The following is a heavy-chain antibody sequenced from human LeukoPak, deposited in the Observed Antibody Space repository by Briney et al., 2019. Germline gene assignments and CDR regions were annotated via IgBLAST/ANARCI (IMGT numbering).Heavy chain of an antibody. CDR2: IIPIFGTA. J-gene: IGHJ5*02. CDR3: ARGYYDILTGRFNWFDP. V-gene: IGHV1-69*13. D-gene: IGHD3-9*01. Sequence: SVKVSCKASGGTFSSYAISWVRQAPGQGLEWMGGIIPIFGTANYAQKFQGRVTITADESTSTAYMELSSLRSEDTAVYYCARGYYDILTGRFNWFDPWGQGTLVTVSS. CDR1: GGTFSSYA.